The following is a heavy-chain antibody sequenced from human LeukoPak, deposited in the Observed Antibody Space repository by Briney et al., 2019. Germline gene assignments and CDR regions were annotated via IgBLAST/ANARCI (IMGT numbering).Heavy chain of an antibody. D-gene: IGHD2-2*01. V-gene: IGHV4-4*02. J-gene: IGHJ5*02. CDR1: GGSISSSNW. CDR3: ARDLGTAYCSSTSCYPFNNWFDP. Sequence: SGTLSLTCAVSGGSISSSNWWSWVRQPPGKGLEWIGEIYHSGSTNYNPSLKSRVTISVDTSKNQFSLKLSSVTAADTAVYYCARDLGTAYCSSTSCYPFNNWFDPWGQGTLVTVSS. CDR2: IYHSGST.